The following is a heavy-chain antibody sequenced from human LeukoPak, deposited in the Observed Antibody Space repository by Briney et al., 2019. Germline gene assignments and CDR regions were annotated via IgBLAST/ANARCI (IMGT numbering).Heavy chain of an antibody. J-gene: IGHJ6*02. V-gene: IGHV3-48*03. Sequence: GGSLRLSCAASGFTFSSYEMNWVRQAPGKGLEWVSYISSSGSTIYYADSVTGRFTITIDNAKNSLYLQMNSLRAEDTAVYYCARDAYYDSSGYYYGLNYYYYGMDVWGQGTTVTVSS. CDR3: ARDAYYDSSGYYYGLNYYYYGMDV. CDR2: ISSSGSTI. D-gene: IGHD3-22*01. CDR1: GFTFSSYE.